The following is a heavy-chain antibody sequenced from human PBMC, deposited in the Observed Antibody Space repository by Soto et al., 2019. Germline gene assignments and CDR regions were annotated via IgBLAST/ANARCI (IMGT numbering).Heavy chain of an antibody. D-gene: IGHD3-22*01. CDR2: IIPVFGTA. V-gene: IGHV1-69*12. CDR1: GGSLSNYG. J-gene: IGHJ6*02. CDR3: ARGHATKIVVSTYYAMDV. Sequence: QVQLVQSGAEVKKPGSSVKVSCKASGGSLSNYGISWVRQAPGQGLEWMGGIIPVFGTANSAQKFQVRVTITANESTNIMYMDVTSLRPEDTAVYYCARGHATKIVVSTYYAMDVWGQVTTVTASS.